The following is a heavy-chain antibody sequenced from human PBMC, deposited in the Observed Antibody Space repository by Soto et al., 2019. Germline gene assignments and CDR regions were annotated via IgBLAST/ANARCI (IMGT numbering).Heavy chain of an antibody. CDR1: GGSISSYY. V-gene: IGHV4-59*01. Sequence: PSETLSLTCTVSGGSISSYYWSWIRQPPGKGLEWIGYIYYSGSTNYNPSLKSRVTISVDTSKNQFSLKLSSVTAADTAVYYCERTPLMYSRPLTRYFDYWGQGTLVTVSS. D-gene: IGHD6-13*01. CDR2: IYYSGST. CDR3: ERTPLMYSRPLTRYFDY. J-gene: IGHJ4*02.